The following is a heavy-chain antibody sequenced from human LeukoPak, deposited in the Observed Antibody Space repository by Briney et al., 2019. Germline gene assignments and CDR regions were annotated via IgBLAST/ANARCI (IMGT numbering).Heavy chain of an antibody. CDR3: ARQLSNPFDY. CDR2: IYYSGST. V-gene: IGHV4-39*01. J-gene: IGHJ4*02. CDR1: GGSLSSSIYY. Sequence: SETLSLTCTVSGGSLSSSIYYWGWIRQPLGKGLEWIGRIYYSGSTYYSPSLKSRVTISVDTSKNQFSLKLSSVTAADTAVYYCARQLSNPFDYWGQGTLVTVSS.